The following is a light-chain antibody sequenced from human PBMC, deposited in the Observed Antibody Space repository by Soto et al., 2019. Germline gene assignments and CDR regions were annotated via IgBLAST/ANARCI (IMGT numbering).Light chain of an antibody. CDR1: ETISSHY. CDR3: QQYNVYWA. V-gene: IGKV3-20*01. J-gene: IGKJ1*01. CDR2: GAS. Sequence: EIVLMQSPDTLSLSPGERATLSCRASETISSHYIAWYQQKPGQAPRLLIFGASTRATGIPDRFSGSWSGTDFTLTISRLEPEDFAVYYCQQYNVYWAFGQGTKVEIK.